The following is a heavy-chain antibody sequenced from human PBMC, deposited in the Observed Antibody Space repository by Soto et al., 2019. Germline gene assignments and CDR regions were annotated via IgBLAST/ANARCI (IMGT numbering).Heavy chain of an antibody. CDR2: ISAYNGNT. Sequence: ASVKVSCKASGYTFTSYGISWVRQAPGQGLEWMGWISAYNGNTNYAQKLQGRVTMTTDTSASTAYMELSSLRSEDTAVYYCAREGVTYYYGSGSPAVGGDTDAFDIWGQGTMVTVSS. V-gene: IGHV1-18*01. J-gene: IGHJ3*02. CDR3: AREGVTYYYGSGSPAVGGDTDAFDI. D-gene: IGHD3-10*01. CDR1: GYTFTSYG.